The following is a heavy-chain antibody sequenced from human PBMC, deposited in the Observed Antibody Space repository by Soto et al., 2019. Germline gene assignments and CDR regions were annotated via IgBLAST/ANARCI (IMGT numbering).Heavy chain of an antibody. Sequence: GESLKISCKGSGYSFTSYWIGWVRQMPGKGLEWMGIIYPGDSDTRYSPSFQGQVTISADKSISTAYLQWSSLKASDTAMYYCARLRXYYDSSGYLYYYYGMDVWGQGTTVTVSS. CDR3: ARLRXYYDSSGYLYYYYGMDV. D-gene: IGHD3-22*01. CDR2: IYPGDSDT. J-gene: IGHJ6*02. CDR1: GYSFTSYW. V-gene: IGHV5-51*01.